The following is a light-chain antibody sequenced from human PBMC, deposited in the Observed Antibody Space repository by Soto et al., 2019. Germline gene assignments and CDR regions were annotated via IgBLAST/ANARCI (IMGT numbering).Light chain of an antibody. CDR2: DAS. CDR1: QSVSSC. Sequence: EIVLTQSPATLSLSPGETATLSCRASQSVSSCLAWYQQKPGQTPRLLIYDASNRATGIPVRLSGSGSATAFTITVSSIEPEDFAGYYCQQRSSWHLTFGGGTKVEIK. CDR3: QQRSSWHLT. V-gene: IGKV3-11*01. J-gene: IGKJ4*01.